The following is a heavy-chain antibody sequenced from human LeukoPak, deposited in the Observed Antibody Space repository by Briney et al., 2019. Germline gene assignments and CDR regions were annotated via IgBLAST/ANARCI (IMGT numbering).Heavy chain of an antibody. CDR2: IYTSGST. Sequence: SQTLSLTCTVSGGSISSGSYYWSWIRQPAGKGLEWIGRIYTSGSTNYNPSLKSRVTISVDKSKNQFSLKLSSVTAADTAVYYCARDRGIVVVPAAHRGLDYWGQGTLVTVSS. CDR1: GGSISSGSYY. J-gene: IGHJ4*02. V-gene: IGHV4-61*02. D-gene: IGHD2-2*01. CDR3: ARDRGIVVVPAAHRGLDY.